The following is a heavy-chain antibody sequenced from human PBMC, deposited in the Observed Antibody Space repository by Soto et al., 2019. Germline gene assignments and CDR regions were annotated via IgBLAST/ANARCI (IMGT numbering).Heavy chain of an antibody. CDR3: ASEPVLRFSIRAFEI. V-gene: IGHV1-18*01. Sequence: QVQLVQSGAEVKKPGASVRVSCKASGYTFNTYGITWVRQAPGQGLEWMGWISVYNGNTNYEQKFQGRVTMTTDTSADTAYMELRSLRYDDTAVYYCASEPVLRFSIRAFEIWGQGTMVTVSS. CDR1: GYTFNTYG. CDR2: ISVYNGNT. D-gene: IGHD3-3*01. J-gene: IGHJ3*02.